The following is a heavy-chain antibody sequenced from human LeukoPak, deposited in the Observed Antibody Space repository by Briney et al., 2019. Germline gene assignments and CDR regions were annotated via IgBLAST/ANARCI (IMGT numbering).Heavy chain of an antibody. D-gene: IGHD3-22*01. Sequence: PGGSLRLSCAASGFTFSDYGMHWVRQAPGKGLEWVAVISYDGSDKYYADSVKGRFTISRDNSKNTLYLQMNSLRAEDTAVYYCARLSYDSSGKGVDYWGQGTLVTVSS. CDR1: GFTFSDYG. V-gene: IGHV3-30*03. CDR2: ISYDGSDK. CDR3: ARLSYDSSGKGVDY. J-gene: IGHJ4*02.